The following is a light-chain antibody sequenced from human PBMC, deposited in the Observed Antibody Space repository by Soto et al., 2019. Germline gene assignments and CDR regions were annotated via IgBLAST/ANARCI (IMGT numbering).Light chain of an antibody. V-gene: IGKV3-15*01. Sequence: EIVMTQSPATVSVSPGERATLSCRASQSVRSNLAWYQQKPGQAPRLLIYDASTRATAIPARFTGSGSGTEFTLTISSLQSEDFAVYYCQQYDNWPPKFTFGQGTKLEIK. CDR3: QQYDNWPPKFT. CDR2: DAS. CDR1: QSVRSN. J-gene: IGKJ2*01.